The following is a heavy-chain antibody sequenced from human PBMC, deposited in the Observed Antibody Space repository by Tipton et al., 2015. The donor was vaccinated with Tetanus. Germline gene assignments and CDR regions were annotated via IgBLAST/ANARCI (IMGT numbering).Heavy chain of an antibody. Sequence: QSGPEVKKPGAPVKVSCKTSGYTFTSFHMHWVRQAPGQGLQWMGLVNPSGGLTTYAQNFQGRLILTKDTSTSTVTMELASLRSDDTAVYYCARERGNRANAFDVWGQGTKVTVSS. CDR1: GYTFTSFH. CDR2: VNPSGGLT. CDR3: ARERGNRANAFDV. J-gene: IGHJ3*01. V-gene: IGHV1-46*01. D-gene: IGHD3-16*01.